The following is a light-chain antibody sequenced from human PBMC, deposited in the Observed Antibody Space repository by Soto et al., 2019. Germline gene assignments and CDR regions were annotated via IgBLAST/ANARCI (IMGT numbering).Light chain of an antibody. J-gene: IGKJ4*01. V-gene: IGKV3-20*01. Sequence: EIVLMQSPGTLSLSPGERATLSCRASQSVSNNYIAWYQQKPGQAPRLLIAGASSRATGIPDRFSGSGSGTDLTLTISRLEPEDFAVYYCQQYGSSPTLTFGGGTKVEIK. CDR2: GAS. CDR3: QQYGSSPTLT. CDR1: QSVSNNY.